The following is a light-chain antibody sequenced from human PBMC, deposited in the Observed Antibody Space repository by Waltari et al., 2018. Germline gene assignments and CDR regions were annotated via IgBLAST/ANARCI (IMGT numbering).Light chain of an antibody. CDR3: CSYAGSYVV. V-gene: IGLV2-11*01. Sequence: QSALTQPRSVSGSPGQSVTIPCTGTSSDVGSYNYVSWYQQYPGKVPKLMIYDVSTRPSGVPDRFSGSKSGNTASLTISGLQAEDEADYYCCSYAGSYVVFGGGTKLTVL. J-gene: IGLJ2*01. CDR1: SSDVGSYNY. CDR2: DVS.